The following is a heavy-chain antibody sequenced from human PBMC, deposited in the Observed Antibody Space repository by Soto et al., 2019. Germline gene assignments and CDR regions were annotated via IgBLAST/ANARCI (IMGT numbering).Heavy chain of an antibody. V-gene: IGHV2-5*02. CDR1: GFSLSTSGLG. D-gene: IGHD3-16*02. J-gene: IGHJ4*02. CDR3: AHRGLMITFGGVLVPYFDY. Sequence: QITLKESGPTLVKPTQTLTLTCTFSGFSLSTSGLGVGWIRQPPGKALEWLALSYWDDDKRYSPSLKSRLTITKDTAKNQVVLTMTNMDPVDTATYYCAHRGLMITFGGVLVPYFDYWGKGTLVTVSS. CDR2: SYWDDDK.